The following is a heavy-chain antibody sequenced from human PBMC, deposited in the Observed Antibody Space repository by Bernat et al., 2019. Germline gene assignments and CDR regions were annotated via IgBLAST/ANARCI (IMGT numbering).Heavy chain of an antibody. CDR1: GFTFSTFA. Sequence: QVQLVESGGGVVQPGGSLRLSCAASGFTFSTFAMHWVRQAPGKGLEWVAYVRYDESKKFYADSVKGRFTISRDNSKNTLYLQMNSLSAEDTALYYCAESGTVATYFDNWGQGTLVTVSS. CDR3: AESGTVATYFDN. CDR2: VRYDESKK. J-gene: IGHJ4*02. V-gene: IGHV3-30*02. D-gene: IGHD5-12*01.